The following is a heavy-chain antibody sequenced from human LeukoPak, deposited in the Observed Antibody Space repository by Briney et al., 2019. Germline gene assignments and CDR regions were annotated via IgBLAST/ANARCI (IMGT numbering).Heavy chain of an antibody. CDR2: IYYSGST. CDR1: GGSISSYY. V-gene: IGHV4-59*01. D-gene: IGHD6-19*01. J-gene: IGHJ1*01. Sequence: SETLSLTCTVSGGSISSYYWSWIRQPPGKGLEWIGYIYYSGSTNYNPSLKSRVTISVDTSKNQFSLKLSSVTAADTAVYYCARDPSGEQWLVRGYFQHWGQGTLVTVSS. CDR3: ARDPSGEQWLVRGYFQH.